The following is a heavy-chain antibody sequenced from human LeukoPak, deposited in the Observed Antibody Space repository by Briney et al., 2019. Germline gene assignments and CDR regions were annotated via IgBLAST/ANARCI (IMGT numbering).Heavy chain of an antibody. CDR2: INPNSGGT. CDR3: ARSLTSSSGWYGDH. V-gene: IGHV1-2*02. CDR1: GYSFTGYF. Sequence: ASVKVSCKASGYSFTGYFMHWVRQAPGQGLEWMGWINPNSGGTDYAQNFQDRVTMTRDTSISTAYMEVSSLRSDDTAIYYCARSLTSSSGWYGDHWGQGTLVTVSS. D-gene: IGHD6-19*01. J-gene: IGHJ4*02.